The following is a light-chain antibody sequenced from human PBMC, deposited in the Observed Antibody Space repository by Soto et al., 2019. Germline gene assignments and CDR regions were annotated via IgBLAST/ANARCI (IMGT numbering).Light chain of an antibody. CDR2: GAS. CDR1: QSVSGW. CDR3: LKDINYPWK. V-gene: IGKV1-5*01. J-gene: IGKJ1*01. Sequence: DIQMTPSPSTLSASVVYTVTVTCLASQSVSGWLAWYQQKPGEAPKVLIYGASNLQSGVPPRFSGSGSGTDFTLAISSLQPEDSATYYCLKDINYPWKCGQGTKGDIK.